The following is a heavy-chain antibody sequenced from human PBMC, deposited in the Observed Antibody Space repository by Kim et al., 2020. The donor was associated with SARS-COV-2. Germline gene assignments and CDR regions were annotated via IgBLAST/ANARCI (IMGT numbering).Heavy chain of an antibody. V-gene: IGHV4-59*01. CDR1: DASISNYY. J-gene: IGHJ6*02. CDR3: ARTDGSGRFSSAMDV. Sequence: GSLSLTCTISDASISNYYLSWIRQPPGKGLEWIGYLYDTGSADYSPSFKSRVTISVDKSKNQFALKVTSVTAADTAVYYCARTDGSGRFSSAMDVWGQGTSVIVSS. D-gene: IGHD3-10*01. CDR2: LYDTGSA.